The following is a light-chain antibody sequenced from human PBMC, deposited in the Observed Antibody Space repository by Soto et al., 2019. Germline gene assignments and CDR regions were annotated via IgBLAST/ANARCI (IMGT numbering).Light chain of an antibody. Sequence: QSVLTQPASVSGSPGQSITISCTGTSSDVGSYNLVSWYQQHPGKAPKLMIYEGTKRPSGVSGRFSGSRSGNTASLTISGLQAEDEADYYCCSYAGSSTSYVFGTGTKVTVL. V-gene: IGLV2-23*01. CDR2: EGT. CDR3: CSYAGSSTSYV. J-gene: IGLJ1*01. CDR1: SSDVGSYNL.